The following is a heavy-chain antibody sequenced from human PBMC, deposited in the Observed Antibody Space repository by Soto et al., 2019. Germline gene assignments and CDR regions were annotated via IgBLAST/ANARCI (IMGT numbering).Heavy chain of an antibody. CDR2: ISYDGSNK. CDR1: GFTFSSYA. CDR3: ARDSEGGWLYYYYGMDV. Sequence: TGGSLRLSCAASGFTFSSYAMHWVRQAPGKGLEWVAVISYDGSNKYYADSVKGRFTISRDNSKNTLYLQMNSLRAEDTAVYYCARDSEGGWLYYYYGMDVWGQGTTVTVSS. J-gene: IGHJ6*02. D-gene: IGHD6-19*01. V-gene: IGHV3-30-3*01.